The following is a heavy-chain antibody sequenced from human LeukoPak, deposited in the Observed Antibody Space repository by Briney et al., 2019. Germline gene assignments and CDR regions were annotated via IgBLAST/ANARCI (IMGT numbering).Heavy chain of an antibody. D-gene: IGHD3-3*01. CDR2: IYHNGRT. CDR3: ARASEGIGYFDT. V-gene: IGHV4-59*01. J-gene: IGHJ4*02. Sequence: SETLSLTCTVSGDSFSNDYWSWVRQAPGKGLKWIGYIYHNGRTNYSPSLKSRITMSIDTSQNQFSLKLTSVTAADTAVYYCARASEGIGYFDTWGRGSLVTVSS. CDR1: GDSFSNDY.